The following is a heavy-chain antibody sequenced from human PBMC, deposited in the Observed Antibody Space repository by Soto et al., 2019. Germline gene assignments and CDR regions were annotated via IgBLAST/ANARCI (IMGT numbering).Heavy chain of an antibody. CDR1: GGTFSGYA. CDR2: IIPIFGTA. Sequence: RASVKVSCKASGGTFSGYAISWVRQAPGQELEWMGGIIPIFGTANYAQKFQGRVTITADESTSTAYMELSSLRSEDTAVYYCARDSVGTAMVLRINFPLHYYYYGMDVWGQGTTVTVSS. D-gene: IGHD5-18*01. CDR3: ARDSVGTAMVLRINFPLHYYYYGMDV. V-gene: IGHV1-69*13. J-gene: IGHJ6*02.